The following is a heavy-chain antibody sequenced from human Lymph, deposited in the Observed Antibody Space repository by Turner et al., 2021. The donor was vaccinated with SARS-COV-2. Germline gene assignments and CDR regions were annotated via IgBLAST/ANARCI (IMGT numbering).Heavy chain of an antibody. J-gene: IGHJ4*02. Sequence: EVQLVESGGGVVQPGGSLRLSCAASGFTFDDYAMHWVRQAPGKGLEWVSLISGDGGSTYSADSVKGRFTIYRDNSKNSLYLQMNSLRTEDTALYYCAKDPGYCSGGSCYSRTYFDYWGQGTLVTVSS. V-gene: IGHV3-43*02. CDR2: ISGDGGST. D-gene: IGHD2-15*01. CDR3: AKDPGYCSGGSCYSRTYFDY. CDR1: GFTFDDYA.